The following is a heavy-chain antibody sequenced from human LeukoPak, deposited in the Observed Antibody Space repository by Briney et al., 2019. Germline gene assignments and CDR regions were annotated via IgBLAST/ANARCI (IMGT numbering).Heavy chain of an antibody. CDR2: IIPIFGTA. Sequence: SVKVSCKASGGTFSSYAISWVRQAPGQGLGWMGGIIPIFGTANYAQKFQGRVTITTDESTSTAYMELSSLRSEDTAVYYCARDLGGDSCYSALCLGYFQHWGQGTLVTVSS. D-gene: IGHD2-15*01. J-gene: IGHJ1*01. CDR3: ARDLGGDSCYSALCLGYFQH. V-gene: IGHV1-69*05. CDR1: GGTFSSYA.